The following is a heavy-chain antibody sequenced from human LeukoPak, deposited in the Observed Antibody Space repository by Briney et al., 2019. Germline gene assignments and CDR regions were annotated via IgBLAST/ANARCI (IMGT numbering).Heavy chain of an antibody. CDR1: GASIGAYY. CDR3: ARLGVSGTTPSFYHYMDV. Sequence: PSETLSLTCTVSGASIGAYYWSWIRQPPGKELEWLGYIYTSGTTNSNPSLKSRVTVSVDTSKNQFSLKLTFVTAADTAVYYCARLGVSGTTPSFYHYMDVWGKGTSVTVSS. V-gene: IGHV4-4*09. CDR2: IYTSGTT. J-gene: IGHJ6*03. D-gene: IGHD1-14*01.